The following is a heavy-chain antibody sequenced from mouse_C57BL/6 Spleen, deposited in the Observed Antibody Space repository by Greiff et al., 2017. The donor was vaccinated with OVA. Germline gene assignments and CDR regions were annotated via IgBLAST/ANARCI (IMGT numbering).Heavy chain of an antibody. V-gene: IGHV1-18*01. J-gene: IGHJ3*01. CDR3: ARRDYYGSSSFAY. D-gene: IGHD1-1*01. CDR1: GYTFTDYN. CDR2: INPNNGGT. Sequence: EVQLQQSGPELVKPWALVKIPCKASGYTFTDYNMDWVKQSHGKSLEWIGDINPNNGGTIYNQKFKGKATLTVDKSSSTAYMELRSLTSEDTAVYYCARRDYYGSSSFAYWGQGTLVTVST.